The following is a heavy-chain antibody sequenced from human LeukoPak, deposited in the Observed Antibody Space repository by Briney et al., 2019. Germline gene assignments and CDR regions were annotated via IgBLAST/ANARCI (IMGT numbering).Heavy chain of an antibody. CDR1: GDSFSSYY. CDR3: ARFNCSSTSCYGDYYYYGMDV. D-gene: IGHD2-2*01. Sequence: SEPLSLPCTVSGDSFSSYYWSWIRHPPGKGLEWIGYIYYSGSNNYNPSLKSRVTISVDTSKNQFSLKLSSVTAADTAVYCCARFNCSSTSCYGDYYYYGMDVWGKGTTVTVSS. CDR2: IYYSGSN. V-gene: IGHV4-59*01. J-gene: IGHJ6*04.